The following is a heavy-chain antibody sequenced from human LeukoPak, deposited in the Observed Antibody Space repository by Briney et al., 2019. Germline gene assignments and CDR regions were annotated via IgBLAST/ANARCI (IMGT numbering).Heavy chain of an antibody. V-gene: IGHV3-30-3*01. Sequence: ARSLRLSCAASGFTFSSYAMHWVRQAPGKGLEWVAVISYDGSNKYYADSVKGRFTISRDNSKNTLYLQMNSLRAEDTAVYYCARDLYGDYTPLDYWGQGTLVTVSS. J-gene: IGHJ4*02. CDR3: ARDLYGDYTPLDY. CDR1: GFTFSSYA. CDR2: ISYDGSNK. D-gene: IGHD4-17*01.